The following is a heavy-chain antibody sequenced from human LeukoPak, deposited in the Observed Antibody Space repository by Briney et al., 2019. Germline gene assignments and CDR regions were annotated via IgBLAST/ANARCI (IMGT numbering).Heavy chain of an antibody. CDR1: GGSISSSSYY. D-gene: IGHD2-2*01. CDR3: ARRAPIVAVPAAPGGLGAFDI. V-gene: IGHV4-39*01. CDR2: IYYSGST. Sequence: SETLSLTCTVSGGSISSSSYYWGWIRQPPGKGLEWIGSIYYSGSTYYNPSLKSRVTISVDTSKNQFSLKLSSVTAADTAVYYCARRAPIVAVPAAPGGLGAFDIWGQGTMVTVSS. J-gene: IGHJ3*02.